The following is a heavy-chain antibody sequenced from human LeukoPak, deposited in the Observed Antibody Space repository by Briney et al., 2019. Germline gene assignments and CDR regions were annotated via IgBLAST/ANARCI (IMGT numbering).Heavy chain of an antibody. CDR2: TYYSGST. J-gene: IGHJ3*02. CDR1: GGSISSYY. Sequence: SETLSLTCTVSGGSISSYYWSWIRQPPGKGLEWIGYTYYSGSTNYNPSLKSRVTISVDTSKNQFSLKLSSVTAADTAVYYCARMGQGAYYYDPGAFDIWGQGTMVTVSS. V-gene: IGHV4-59*01. D-gene: IGHD3-22*01. CDR3: ARMGQGAYYYDPGAFDI.